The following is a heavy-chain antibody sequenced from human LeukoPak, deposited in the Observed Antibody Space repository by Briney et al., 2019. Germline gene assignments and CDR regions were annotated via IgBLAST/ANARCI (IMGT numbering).Heavy chain of an antibody. CDR2: IYYSGTT. Sequence: KASETLSLTCTVSGSSIDSNSWTWIRQPPGKGLEWIGYIYYSGTTNYNPSLKSRVTMSVDMSKNQFSLKLSSVTAADTAVYYCARRSSSWKNWFDPWGQGTLVTVSS. CDR3: ARRSSSWKNWFDP. J-gene: IGHJ5*02. D-gene: IGHD6-13*01. CDR1: GSSIDSNS. V-gene: IGHV4-59*01.